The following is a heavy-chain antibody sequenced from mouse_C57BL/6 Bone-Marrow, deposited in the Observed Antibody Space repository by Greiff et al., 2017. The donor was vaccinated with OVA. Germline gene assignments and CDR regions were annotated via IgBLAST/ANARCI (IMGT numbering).Heavy chain of an antibody. D-gene: IGHD4-1*02. CDR1: GFNIKDDY. J-gene: IGHJ2*01. CDR2: IDPENGDT. Sequence: EVQLQQSGAELVRPGASVKLSCTASGFNIKDDYMHWVKQRPEQGLEWIGWIDPENGDTEYASKFQGKATITADTSSNTAYLQLSSLTSEDTAVYYCTPTGGDYWGQGTTLTVSS. V-gene: IGHV14-4*01. CDR3: TPTGGDY.